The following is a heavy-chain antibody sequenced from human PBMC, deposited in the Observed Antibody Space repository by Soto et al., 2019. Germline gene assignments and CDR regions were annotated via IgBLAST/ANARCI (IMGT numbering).Heavy chain of an antibody. CDR3: ARSLDY. CDR1: GFSFSSYG. Sequence: GGSLRLSCAASGFSFSSYGMNWVRQAPGKGLEWVSYIGSGSSPRYYADSVKGRFTISRDDAKNSLFLQMNSLRVEDTAVYYCARSLDYWGQGTLVTISS. J-gene: IGHJ4*02. CDR2: IGSGSSPR. V-gene: IGHV3-48*01.